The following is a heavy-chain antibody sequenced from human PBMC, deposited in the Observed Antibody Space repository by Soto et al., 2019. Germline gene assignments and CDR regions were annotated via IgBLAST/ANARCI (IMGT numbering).Heavy chain of an antibody. D-gene: IGHD5-18*01. CDR2: ISYDGSNK. CDR3: ARDPKEGQPWLQGAYYFDY. V-gene: IGHV3-30-3*01. CDR1: GFTFSSYA. Sequence: PGGSLRLSCAASGFTFSSYAMHWVRQAPGKGLEWVAVISYDGSNKYYADSVKGRFTISRDNSKNTLYLQMNSLRAGDTAVYYCARDPKEGQPWLQGAYYFDYWGQGTLVTVSS. J-gene: IGHJ4*02.